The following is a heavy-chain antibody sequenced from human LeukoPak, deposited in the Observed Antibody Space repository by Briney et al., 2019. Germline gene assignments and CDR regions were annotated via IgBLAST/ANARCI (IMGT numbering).Heavy chain of an antibody. J-gene: IGHJ4*02. CDR3: ARTRLNDY. Sequence: QPGGSLGLSCAASGFTFSNYSMNWVRQAPGKGLEWVSYISSTSSTIYYADSVKGRFTISRDNANNSLCLQMNSLRDEDTAVYYCARTRLNDYWGQGTLVTVSS. CDR2: ISSTSSTI. V-gene: IGHV3-48*02. CDR1: GFTFSNYS.